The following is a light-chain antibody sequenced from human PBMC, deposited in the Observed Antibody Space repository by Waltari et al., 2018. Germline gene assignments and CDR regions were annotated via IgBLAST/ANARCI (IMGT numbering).Light chain of an antibody. J-gene: IGLJ3*02. CDR2: DVS. V-gene: IGLV2-14*01. Sequence: QSALTQPASVSGSPGQSITISRTGTSSDVGGYNYVLWYQQHPGKVPKRLIFDVSNRPSGVSNRFSGSKSGNTASLTISGLQAEDESDYYCCSFTSRSTWVFGGGTKLTVL. CDR1: SSDVGGYNY. CDR3: CSFTSRSTWV.